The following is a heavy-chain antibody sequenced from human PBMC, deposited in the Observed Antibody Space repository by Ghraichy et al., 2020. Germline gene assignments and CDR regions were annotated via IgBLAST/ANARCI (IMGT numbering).Heavy chain of an antibody. CDR3: ARVLSTGYCSSTSCLEV. D-gene: IGHD2-2*01. V-gene: IGHV1-18*01. CDR1: GYSFTNYG. CDR2: ISAYNGNT. Sequence: ASVKVSCKASGYSFTNYGISWVRQAPGQGLEWMGWISAYNGNTKYAQKVQGRVTMTTDTSTSTADMELRSLRSDDTAVYYCARVLSTGYCSSTSCLEVWGQRTTVTVSS. J-gene: IGHJ6*02.